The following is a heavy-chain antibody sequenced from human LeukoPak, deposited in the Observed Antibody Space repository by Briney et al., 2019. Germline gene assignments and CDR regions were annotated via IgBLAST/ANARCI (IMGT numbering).Heavy chain of an antibody. CDR2: LHADGVEQ. CDR1: GFSLSGYL. Sequence: HPGGSLRLSCAASGFSLSGYLMTWVRQAPGKGLEWVARLHADGVEQNYVDSVTGRFTMSRDNAKNSLDLQMNSLRVEDTAVYYCARGGYSFDYLGQGTLAAVSS. V-gene: IGHV3-7*01. D-gene: IGHD5-18*01. CDR3: ARGGYSFDY. J-gene: IGHJ4*02.